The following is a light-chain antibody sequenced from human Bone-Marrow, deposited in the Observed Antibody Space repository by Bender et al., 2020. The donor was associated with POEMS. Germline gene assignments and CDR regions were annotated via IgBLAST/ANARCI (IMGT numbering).Light chain of an antibody. J-gene: IGLJ3*02. Sequence: QSALTQPASVSGSPGQSITVSCTGTSSDIGGHKYVSWYQQHPGQAPKLIIYDVSDRPSGVSHRFSGSKSGNTASLTISGLQADDEADYYCCSYAGSFWVFGGGTKVTVL. V-gene: IGLV2-14*03. CDR2: DVS. CDR1: SSDIGGHKY. CDR3: CSYAGSFWV.